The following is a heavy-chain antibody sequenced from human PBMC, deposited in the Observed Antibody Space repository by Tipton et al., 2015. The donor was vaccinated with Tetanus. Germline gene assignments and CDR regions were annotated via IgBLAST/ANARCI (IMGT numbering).Heavy chain of an antibody. D-gene: IGHD6-19*01. CDR1: GFTFDDYA. V-gene: IGHV3-9*01. J-gene: IGHJ2*01. CDR3: ARDMFRQWGSWYFGL. Sequence: SLRLSCAASGFTFDDYAMHWVRQVPGKGLEWVSGISWNSGTIGYADSVKGRFTMSRDNRKNSLYLQMNSVRPKDTAFYYCARDMFRQWGSWYFGLWGRGTLVTVSS. CDR2: ISWNSGTI.